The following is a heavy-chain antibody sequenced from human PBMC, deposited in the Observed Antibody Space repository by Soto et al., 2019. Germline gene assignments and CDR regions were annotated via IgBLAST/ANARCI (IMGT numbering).Heavy chain of an antibody. CDR1: RVVINSYA. V-gene: IGHV3-23*01. Sequence: GVSLRLCCSVSRVVINSYATTLVCQTLMHGLERSSHVSCSGDGTYYVDSVKGRFTISRDNSRNTLNLQMNRLRAEDTAVYYRAKNADFWSWGMDVWGQGTTVTVSS. D-gene: IGHD3-3*01. CDR2: VSCSGDGT. J-gene: IGHJ6*02. CDR3: AKNADFWSWGMDV.